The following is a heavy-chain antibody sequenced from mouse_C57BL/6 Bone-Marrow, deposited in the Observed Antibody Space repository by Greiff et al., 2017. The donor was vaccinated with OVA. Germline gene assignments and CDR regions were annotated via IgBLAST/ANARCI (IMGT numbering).Heavy chain of an antibody. J-gene: IGHJ4*01. D-gene: IGHD3-1*01. CDR2: IDPEDGET. V-gene: IGHV14-2*01. CDR3: GRQLGFYAMDY. CDR1: GFNIKDYY. Sequence: EVQLQQSGAELVKPGASVKLSCTASGFNIKDYYMHWVKQRTEQGLEWIGRIDPEDGETKYAPKFQGKATITADTSSNTADLQLRSLTAEDTAVYYCGRQLGFYAMDYWGQGTSVTVSS.